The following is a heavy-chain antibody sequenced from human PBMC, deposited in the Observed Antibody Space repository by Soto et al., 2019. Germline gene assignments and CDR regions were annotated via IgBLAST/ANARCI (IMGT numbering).Heavy chain of an antibody. Sequence: QVQLVQSGAEVKKPGASVKVSCKASGYTFTSYGISWVRQAPGQGLEWMGWISAYNGNTNYAQKLQGRVTMTTGTCTSTAYMELRSLRSDDTAVYYCARDSSPYGDYVGFGYWGRGSLVTVSS. CDR3: ARDSSPYGDYVGFGY. CDR1: GYTFTSYG. V-gene: IGHV1-18*01. CDR2: ISAYNGNT. D-gene: IGHD4-17*01. J-gene: IGHJ4*02.